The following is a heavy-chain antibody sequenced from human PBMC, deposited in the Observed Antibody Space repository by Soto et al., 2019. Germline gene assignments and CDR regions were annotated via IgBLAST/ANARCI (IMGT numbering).Heavy chain of an antibody. Sequence: EVQLLESGGGVVQPGGSLRLSCAGSGFPFSSYAVSWVRQTPGKGLEWVSSISGGGDRAYHADSVKGRFSISRDNLKNTLYLHMNSLRPEDTAVYYCAKGIHYDFWSCHYYYYMDVWGKGTTVIVSS. D-gene: IGHD3-3*01. V-gene: IGHV3-23*01. CDR1: GFPFSSYA. CDR3: AKGIHYDFWSCHYYYYMDV. CDR2: ISGGGDRA. J-gene: IGHJ6*03.